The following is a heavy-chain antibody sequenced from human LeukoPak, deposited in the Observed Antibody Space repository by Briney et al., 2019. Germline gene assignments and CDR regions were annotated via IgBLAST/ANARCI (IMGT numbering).Heavy chain of an antibody. Sequence: SETLSLTCTVSGGSISSYYWSWIRQPPGKGLEWIGYIYYSGSNNYNPSLKSRVTISVDTSKNQFSLKLSSVTAADTAVYYCARGAVPAVTDYWGQGTLVTVSS. CDR1: GGSISSYY. CDR3: ARGAVPAVTDY. J-gene: IGHJ4*02. D-gene: IGHD2-2*01. V-gene: IGHV4-59*01. CDR2: IYYSGSN.